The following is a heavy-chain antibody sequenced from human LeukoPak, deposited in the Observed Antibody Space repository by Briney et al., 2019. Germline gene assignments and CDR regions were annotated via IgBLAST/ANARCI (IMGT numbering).Heavy chain of an antibody. CDR3: AKDLSSGHPFDY. D-gene: IGHD3-22*01. J-gene: IGHJ4*02. CDR1: GFTFSSYA. V-gene: IGHV3-23*01. Sequence: SGGSLRLSCAASGFTFSSYAMSWVRQAPRKGLEWVSAISGSGGSTYYADSVKGRFTISRDNSKNTLYLQMNSLRAEDTAVYYCAKDLSSGHPFDYWGQGTLVTVSS. CDR2: ISGSGGST.